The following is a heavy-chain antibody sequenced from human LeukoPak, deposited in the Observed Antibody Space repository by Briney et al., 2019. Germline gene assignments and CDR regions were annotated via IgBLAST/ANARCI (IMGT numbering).Heavy chain of an antibody. D-gene: IGHD4-23*01. Sequence: GGSLRLSCAASGFTFSAYNMNWVRQAPGKGLEWVSYISSSGSTIYYADSVKGRFTISRDNAKNSLYLQMNSLRAEDTAVYYCARVTTVVTPENWFDPWGQGTLVTVSS. CDR1: GFTFSAYN. CDR3: ARVTTVVTPENWFDP. CDR2: ISSSGSTI. V-gene: IGHV3-11*04. J-gene: IGHJ5*02.